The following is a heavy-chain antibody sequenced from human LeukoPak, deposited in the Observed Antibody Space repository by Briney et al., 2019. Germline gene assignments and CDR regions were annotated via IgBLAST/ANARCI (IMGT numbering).Heavy chain of an antibody. CDR3: ATTYGSGTLALVPYFDY. D-gene: IGHD3-10*01. J-gene: IGHJ4*02. CDR1: GYTFTSYG. CDR2: ISAYNGNT. V-gene: IGHV1-18*01. Sequence: GASVKVSCKASGYTFTSYGISWVRQAPGQGLEWMGWISAYNGNTNYAQKLQGRVTMTTDTSTSTAYMELRSLRSDDTAVYYCATTYGSGTLALVPYFDYWGQGTLVTVSS.